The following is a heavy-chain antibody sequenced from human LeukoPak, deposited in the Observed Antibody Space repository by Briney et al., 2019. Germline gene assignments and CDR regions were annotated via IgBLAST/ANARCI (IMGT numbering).Heavy chain of an antibody. D-gene: IGHD1-1*01. J-gene: IGHJ4*02. V-gene: IGHV3-23*01. Sequence: GGSLRLSCAASGFTFSSYGMTWVRQAPGKGLEWVSTISGSGGRTYYADSVKGRFTISRDNSKNTLYLQMNSLRAEGTAVYYCAKVAAGNRRGYFDYWGQGTLVTVSS. CDR3: AKVAAGNRRGYFDY. CDR1: GFTFSSYG. CDR2: ISGSGGRT.